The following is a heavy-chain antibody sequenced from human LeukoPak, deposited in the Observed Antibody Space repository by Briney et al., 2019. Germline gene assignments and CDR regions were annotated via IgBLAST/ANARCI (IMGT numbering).Heavy chain of an antibody. V-gene: IGHV1-8*01. Sequence: VKVSCKASGYTFTSYDINWVRQATGQGLEWMGWMNPNSGRTGYAQNFQGRITITRNTSISTAYMELSSLRSEDTAVYYCTRETSSRYFDYWGQGTLVTVSS. J-gene: IGHJ4*02. CDR2: MNPNSGRT. CDR3: TRETSSRYFDY. CDR1: GYTFTSYD.